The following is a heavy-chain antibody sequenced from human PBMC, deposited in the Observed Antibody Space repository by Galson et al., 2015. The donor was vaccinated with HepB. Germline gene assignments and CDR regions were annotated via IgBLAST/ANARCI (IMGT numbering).Heavy chain of an antibody. CDR3: VVNDRQWPTH. CDR2: IKSETETA. Sequence: SLRLSCAASGFTFSNTWMSWVRQTPGKGLEWVGRIKSETETADHAAPVEGRFTISRDDSKNTLYLQMNSLKAEDTAIYYCVVNDRQWPTHWGQGTLATVSS. CDR1: GFTFSNTW. J-gene: IGHJ4*02. V-gene: IGHV3-15*05. D-gene: IGHD6-19*01.